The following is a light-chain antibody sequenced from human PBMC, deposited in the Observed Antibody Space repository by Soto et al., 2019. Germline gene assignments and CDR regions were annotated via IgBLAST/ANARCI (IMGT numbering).Light chain of an antibody. Sequence: DIQMTQSPSSLSASVGDRVTITCQASQGINNYLNWYQQKSGKPPKLLIYDASNLEAGVPSRFSGSGSGKDFILSITSLQPEDVATYYCQQYESLPPRFGPGTTVEIK. J-gene: IGKJ3*01. V-gene: IGKV1-33*01. CDR1: QGINNY. CDR3: QQYESLPPR. CDR2: DAS.